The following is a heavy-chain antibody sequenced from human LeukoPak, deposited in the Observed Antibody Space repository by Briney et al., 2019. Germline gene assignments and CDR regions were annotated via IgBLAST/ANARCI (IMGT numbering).Heavy chain of an antibody. J-gene: IGHJ4*02. V-gene: IGHV3-43*02. CDR3: AKDVTYSSYYDSSGYNDY. Sequence: GGSLRLSCTASGITLPDYAMHWFRQSPGKGLEWFCLISVDGGSIYYADSVKGRLTISRDNSKNSLYLQMNSLRTEDTALYYCAKDVTYSSYYDSSGYNDYWGQGTLVTVSS. CDR2: ISVDGGSI. D-gene: IGHD3-22*01. CDR1: GITLPDYA.